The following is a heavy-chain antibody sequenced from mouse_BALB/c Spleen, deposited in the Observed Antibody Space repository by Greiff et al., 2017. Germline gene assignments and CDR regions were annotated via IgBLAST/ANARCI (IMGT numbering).Heavy chain of an antibody. CDR3: ARDGNYPHYYAMDY. D-gene: IGHD2-1*01. CDR2: INPGSGGT. J-gene: IGHJ4*01. Sequence: VQLQQSGAELVRPGTSVKVSCKASGYAFTNYLIEWVKQRPGQGLEWIGVINPGSGGTNYNEKFKGKATLTADKSSSTAYMQLSSLTSDDSAVYFCARDGNYPHYYAMDYWGQGTSVTVSS. V-gene: IGHV1-54*01. CDR1: GYAFTNYL.